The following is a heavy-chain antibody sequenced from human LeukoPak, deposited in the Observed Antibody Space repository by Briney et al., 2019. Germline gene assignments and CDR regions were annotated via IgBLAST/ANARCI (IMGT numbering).Heavy chain of an antibody. V-gene: IGHV4-4*07. Sequence: SETLSLTCTVSGGSISSYYWSWIRQPAGKGLEWIGRIYTSGSTNYNPSLKSRVTMSVDTSKNQSSLKLSSVTAADTAVYYCARLLGYCSGGSCLNWFDPWGQGTLVTVSS. D-gene: IGHD2-15*01. CDR3: ARLLGYCSGGSCLNWFDP. CDR1: GGSISSYY. CDR2: IYTSGST. J-gene: IGHJ5*02.